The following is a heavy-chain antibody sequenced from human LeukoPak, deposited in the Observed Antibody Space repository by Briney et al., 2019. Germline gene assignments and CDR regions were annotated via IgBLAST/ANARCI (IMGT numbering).Heavy chain of an antibody. J-gene: IGHJ5*02. Sequence: GGSLRLSCAASGFTFSSYGMHWVRQAPGKGQDWVAVISYDGSNKYYADSVKGRFTISRDNSKNTLYLQMSSLRAEDTAVHYCAKDSSLLDSTPYGEINWFDPWGQGTLVTVSS. CDR3: AKDSSLLDSTPYGEINWFDP. V-gene: IGHV3-30*18. CDR2: ISYDGSNK. D-gene: IGHD4-17*01. CDR1: GFTFSSYG.